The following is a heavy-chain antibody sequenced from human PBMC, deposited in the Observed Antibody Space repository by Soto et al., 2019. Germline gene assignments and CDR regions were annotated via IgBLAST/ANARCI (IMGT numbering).Heavy chain of an antibody. Sequence: PSETLSLTCTVSGGSISGYYWSWIRQPPGKGLEWIGYVWYDGSTNYNPSLKSRVTISVDKSKNQFSLKLSSVTAADTAVYYCARVAVAGTRVDYWGQGTLVTVS. CDR2: VWYDGST. V-gene: IGHV4-59*12. J-gene: IGHJ4*02. D-gene: IGHD6-19*01. CDR1: GGSISGYY. CDR3: ARVAVAGTRVDY.